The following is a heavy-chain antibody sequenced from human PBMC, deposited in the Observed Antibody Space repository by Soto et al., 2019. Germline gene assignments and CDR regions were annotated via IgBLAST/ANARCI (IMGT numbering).Heavy chain of an antibody. D-gene: IGHD4-17*01. CDR3: ARDRPRENYGGNYYYDMDV. J-gene: IGHJ6*02. V-gene: IGHV1-69*12. CDR2: IIPIFGTA. CDR1: GGTFSTYA. Sequence: QVQLVQSGAEVKKPGSSVKFSCKASGGTFSTYAISWVRQAPGQGLEWMGGIIPIFGTADYAQKFQGSVTITGDESTSTAYMELSSLRSEDTAVYYCARDRPRENYGGNYYYDMDVWGHGTTVTVSS.